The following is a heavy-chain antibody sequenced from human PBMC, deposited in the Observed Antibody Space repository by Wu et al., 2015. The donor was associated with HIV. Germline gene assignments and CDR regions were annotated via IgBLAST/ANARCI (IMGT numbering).Heavy chain of an antibody. D-gene: IGHD3-22*01. Sequence: QVQLVQSGAEVKKTGASVKVSCKASEYTFTSYDINWVRQATGQGLEWMGWMNPNSGSAGYAQKFQGRVTMTRNTSISTAYMELSSLRSEDTAVYYCARRVLLYDSTGYYVDYWGQGTLVTVSS. CDR1: EYTFTSYD. CDR3: ARRVLLYDSTGYYVDY. CDR2: MNPNSGSA. V-gene: IGHV1-8*01. J-gene: IGHJ4*02.